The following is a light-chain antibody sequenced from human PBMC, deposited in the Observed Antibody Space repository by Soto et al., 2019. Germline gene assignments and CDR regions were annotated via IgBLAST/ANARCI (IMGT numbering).Light chain of an antibody. CDR2: SDN. CDR3: AAWDDSLRGRV. J-gene: IGLJ2*01. V-gene: IGLV1-44*01. Sequence: QSVLTQPPSASGTPGQRVTISCSGSSSNIGSNPVSWYQQLPGTAPKSLIYSDNQRPSGVPDRFSGSRSGTSASLAISGLQSEDEAEYYCAAWDDSLRGRVFGGGTKVTVL. CDR1: SSNIGSNP.